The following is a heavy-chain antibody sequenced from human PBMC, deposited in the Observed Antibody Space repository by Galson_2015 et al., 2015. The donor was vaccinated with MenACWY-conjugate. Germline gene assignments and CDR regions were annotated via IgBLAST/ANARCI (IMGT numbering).Heavy chain of an antibody. J-gene: IGHJ3*01. CDR1: GYSFTGYW. D-gene: IGHD3-10*01. CDR3: ARRGVRGLTDDAFDF. V-gene: IGHV5-51*01. CDR2: IYPGDSDT. Sequence: QSGAEVKKSGDSLQISCEASGYSFTGYWIVWVRQMPGKGLEWMGIIYPGDSDTTYSPSFEGQVTMSADKSISTAYLQWSSLKTSDSAIYFCARRGVRGLTDDAFDFWGQGTLVSVSS.